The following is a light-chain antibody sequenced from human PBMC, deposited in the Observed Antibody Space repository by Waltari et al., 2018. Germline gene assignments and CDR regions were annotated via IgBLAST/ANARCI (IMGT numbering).Light chain of an antibody. V-gene: IGLV1-44*01. CDR2: TTD. CDR1: SSNIGSNT. J-gene: IGLJ3*02. CDR3: AAWDDSMNGQVV. Sequence: HSVLTQPPPASGTPVRRVIISTAGGSSNIGSNTVNWYQQFPGTAPKLLIHTTDKRPSGVPDRFSASKSGTSASLAISGLQSEDEADYYCAAWDDSMNGQVVFGGGTKVTVL.